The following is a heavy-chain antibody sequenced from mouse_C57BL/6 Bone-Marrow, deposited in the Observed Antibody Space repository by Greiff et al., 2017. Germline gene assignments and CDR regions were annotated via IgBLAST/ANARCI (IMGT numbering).Heavy chain of an antibody. Sequence: EVQLVESGGGLVQSGRSLRLSCATSGFTFSDFYMAWVRQAPGKGLEWIAASRNKANDYTTEYSASVKGRFIVSRDTSHSNLYLQMNALRAEDTAIYYCARDNWDWYFDFWGTGTAVTVTS. V-gene: IGHV7-1*01. D-gene: IGHD4-1*01. CDR1: GFTFSDFY. CDR2: SRNKANDYTT. CDR3: ARDNWDWYFDF. J-gene: IGHJ1*03.